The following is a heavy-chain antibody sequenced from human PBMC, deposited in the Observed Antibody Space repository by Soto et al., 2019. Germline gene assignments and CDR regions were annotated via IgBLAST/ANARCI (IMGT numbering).Heavy chain of an antibody. Sequence: ESGPTLVNPTQTLTLTCTFSGFSLSTSGMRVSWIRQPPGKALEWLARIDWDDDKFYRTSLKTRLTISKDTSKNQVVLTMTNMDPVDTATYYCARIGYNSGYYYFDNWGQGTLVTVSS. CDR3: ARIGYNSGYYYFDN. CDR1: GFSLSTSGMR. J-gene: IGHJ4*02. D-gene: IGHD6-19*01. CDR2: IDWDDDK. V-gene: IGHV2-70*04.